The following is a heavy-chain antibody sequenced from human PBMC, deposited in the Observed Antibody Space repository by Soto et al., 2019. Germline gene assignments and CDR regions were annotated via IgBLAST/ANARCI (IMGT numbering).Heavy chain of an antibody. CDR3: ARANGSGRGYYYMDV. J-gene: IGHJ6*03. CDR1: GFTFSSYD. CDR2: MGTAVDT. V-gene: IGHV3-13*01. Sequence: GGSLRLSCAASGFTFSSYDMHWVRQATGKGLEWVPAMGTAVDTYYPGPVKGRLTISRENARNSLYLQMNSLRAGETAVYYCARANGSGRGYYYMDVWGKGTTVTVSS. D-gene: IGHD3-10*01.